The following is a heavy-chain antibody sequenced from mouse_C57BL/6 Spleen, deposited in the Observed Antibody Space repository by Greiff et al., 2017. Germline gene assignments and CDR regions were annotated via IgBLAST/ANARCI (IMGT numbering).Heavy chain of an antibody. CDR3: ACRPLGNYYAMDY. V-gene: IGHV1-82*01. J-gene: IGHJ4*01. CDR1: GYAFSSSW. D-gene: IGHD4-1*01. CDR2: IYPGDGDT. Sequence: QVQLKQSGPELVKPGASVKISCKASGYAFSSSWMNWVKQRPGKGLEWIGRIYPGDGDTNYNGKFKGKATLTADKSSSTAYMQLSSLTSEDSAVYFCACRPLGNYYAMDYWGQGTSVTVSS.